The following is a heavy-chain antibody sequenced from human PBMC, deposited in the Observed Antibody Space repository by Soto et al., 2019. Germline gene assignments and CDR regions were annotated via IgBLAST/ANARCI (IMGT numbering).Heavy chain of an antibody. CDR1: GGSVSSGSYY. V-gene: IGHV4-61*01. CDR3: ARDWEVESGDRYYRDVLDV. D-gene: IGHD1-26*01. CDR2: IYYSGST. J-gene: IGHJ6*01. Sequence: SETLSLTCTVSGGSVSSGSYYWSWIRQPPGKGLEWIGYIYYSGSTNYNPSLKSRVTISVDTSKNQFSLKLSSVTAADTAVYYCARDWEVESGDRYYRDVLDVCGQRTTVTVSA.